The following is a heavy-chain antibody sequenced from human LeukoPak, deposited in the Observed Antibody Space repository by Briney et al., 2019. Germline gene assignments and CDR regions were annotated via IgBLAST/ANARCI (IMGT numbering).Heavy chain of an antibody. CDR2: ISYDGTNK. CDR1: GFTFSNYG. V-gene: IGHV3-30*03. CDR3: KSQYSGYDFDY. J-gene: IGHJ4*02. Sequence: GGSLRLSCAASGFTFSNYGMHWVRQAPGKGLEWVAVISYDGTNKYYADSVKGRFTISRDNSKNTQYLQMNSLRAEDTAVYYCKSQYSGYDFDYWGQGTLVTVSS. D-gene: IGHD5-12*01.